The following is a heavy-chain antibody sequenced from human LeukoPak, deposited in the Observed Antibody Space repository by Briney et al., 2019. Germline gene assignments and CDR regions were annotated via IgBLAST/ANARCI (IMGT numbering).Heavy chain of an antibody. Sequence: SETLSLTCTVSGGSISSVGYYWSWIRQHPGKGLEWIGYIYYSGSTYYNPSLKSRVTISVDTSKNQFSLKLSSVTAADTAVFYCAGGDYSRNVNYFDYWGQGTLVTVSS. CDR2: IYYSGST. J-gene: IGHJ4*02. CDR3: AGGDYSRNVNYFDY. D-gene: IGHD6-13*01. V-gene: IGHV4-31*03. CDR1: GGSISSVGYY.